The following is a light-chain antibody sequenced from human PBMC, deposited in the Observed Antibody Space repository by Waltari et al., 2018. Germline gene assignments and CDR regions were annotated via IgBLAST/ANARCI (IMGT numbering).Light chain of an antibody. CDR2: DAS. Sequence: EIVLTQSPATLSLSPGERATLSCRASQTVRRYLAWYQQQPAQAPRLLIFDASSRAPGIPAKFSCSGSGTDFTLTVRNLEPEDFAVYYCQQRSNWPYAFGQGTRVEIK. V-gene: IGKV3-11*01. CDR1: QTVRRY. CDR3: QQRSNWPYA. J-gene: IGKJ2*01.